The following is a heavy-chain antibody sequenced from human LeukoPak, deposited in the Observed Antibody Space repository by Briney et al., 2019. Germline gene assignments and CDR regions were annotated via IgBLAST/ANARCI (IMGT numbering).Heavy chain of an antibody. V-gene: IGHV1-18*01. D-gene: IGHD3-22*01. CDR3: AVNRFSYYDSSGSLNF. CDR2: ISAFNGDT. J-gene: IGHJ4*02. CDR1: GYTFANYG. Sequence: GASVKVSCKASGYTFANYGITWVRQAPGHGLEWMGWISAFNGDTNYAQKFRDRATMTTDTFTNTAYMELRSLRSDDTAMYYCAVNRFSYYDSSGSLNFWGQGALVTVSS.